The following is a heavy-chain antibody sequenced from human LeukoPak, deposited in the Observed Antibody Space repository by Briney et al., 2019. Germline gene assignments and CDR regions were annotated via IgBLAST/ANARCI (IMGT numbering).Heavy chain of an antibody. V-gene: IGHV3-11*06. CDR3: ARVGFIVRATTGHVTFFDI. CDR1: GFTFSDYY. D-gene: IGHD1-26*01. CDR2: ISSSSSYI. J-gene: IGHJ3*02. Sequence: PGGSLRLSCAASGFTFSDYYMSWIRQAPGKGLEWVSSISSSSSYIYYADSVKGRFTISRDNAKNSLYLQMNSLRAEDTAVYYCARVGFIVRATTGHVTFFDIWGQGTMVTVSS.